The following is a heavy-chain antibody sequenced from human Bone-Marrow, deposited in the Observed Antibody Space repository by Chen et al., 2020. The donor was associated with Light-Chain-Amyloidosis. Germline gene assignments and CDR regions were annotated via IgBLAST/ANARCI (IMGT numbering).Heavy chain of an antibody. CDR2: INQDGSER. CDR1: GFTLSTYY. D-gene: IGHD2-15*01. V-gene: IGHV3-7*01. Sequence: EVQLVESGGGLVQPGGSLRLSCAASGFTLSTYYMTWVRQAPGKGLEWVATINQDGSERFYLDSVKGRFTISRDNAKNSLYLQMNSLGAEDTAMYYYAREMLVDFGPFEYWGQGTLVTVSS. J-gene: IGHJ4*02. CDR3: AREMLVDFGPFEY.